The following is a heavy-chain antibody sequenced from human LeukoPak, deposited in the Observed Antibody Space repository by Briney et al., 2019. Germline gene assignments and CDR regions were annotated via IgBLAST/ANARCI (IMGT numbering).Heavy chain of an antibody. CDR1: GLTVNENY. J-gene: IGHJ4*02. CDR3: ARANPVYGDFDY. CDR2: IFPDGRT. Sequence: GGSLRLSCTMSGLTVNENYMSWVRQSPGKGLEWVSVIFPDGRTYQADSVKGRFTISRDRPKNTLFLQMNSLRADDTALYHCARANPVYGDFDYWGQGILVTVSS. V-gene: IGHV3-53*01. D-gene: IGHD4-17*01.